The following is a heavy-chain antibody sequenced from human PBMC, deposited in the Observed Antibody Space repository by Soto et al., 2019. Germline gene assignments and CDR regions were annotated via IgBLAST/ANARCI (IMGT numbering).Heavy chain of an antibody. D-gene: IGHD3-22*01. CDR2: ISVYSGNT. CDR3: ARNTPFFESSGSADY. Sequence: ASVKVSCKTSGYNFVTYGITWVRQAPGQGLEWMGWISVYSGNTHYAQKFHDRVTLTTDTSTTTAYMDPRNLTSDDSAFYYCARNTPFFESSGSADYWGQGTLVTVSS. V-gene: IGHV1-18*01. J-gene: IGHJ4*02. CDR1: GYNFVTYG.